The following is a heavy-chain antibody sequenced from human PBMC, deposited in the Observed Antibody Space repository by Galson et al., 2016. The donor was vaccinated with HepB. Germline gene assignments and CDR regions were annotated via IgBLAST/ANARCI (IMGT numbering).Heavy chain of an antibody. CDR3: AHRKVLGSNLLFDY. Sequence: PALVKPTQTLTLTCSFSGFSLSTSEEGVGWVRQPPGKALEWIILIYWDDEKRYSPSLKSRVDITKDSSKNQVVLTMTNMDHVDTGTYFCAHRKVLGSNLLFDYWGQGILVTVSS. CDR2: IYWDDEK. V-gene: IGHV2-5*02. CDR1: GFSLSTSEEG. J-gene: IGHJ4*02. D-gene: IGHD4-11*01.